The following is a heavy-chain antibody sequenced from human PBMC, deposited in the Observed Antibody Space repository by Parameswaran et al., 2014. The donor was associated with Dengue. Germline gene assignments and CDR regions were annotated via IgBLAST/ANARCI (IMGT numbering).Heavy chain of an antibody. V-gene: IGHV4-39*07. CDR2: IYYSGST. D-gene: IGHD5-12*01. J-gene: IGHJ6*02. Sequence: WIRQPPGKGLEWIGSIYYSGSTYYNPSLKSRVTISVDTSKNQFSLKLSSVTAADTAVYYCARDIVATISPYGMDVWGQGTDGHRLL. CDR3: ARDIVATISPYGMDV.